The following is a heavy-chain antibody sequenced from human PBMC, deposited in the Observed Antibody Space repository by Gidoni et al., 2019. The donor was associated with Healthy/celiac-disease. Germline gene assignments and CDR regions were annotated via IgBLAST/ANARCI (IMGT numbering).Heavy chain of an antibody. D-gene: IGHD2-15*01. V-gene: IGHV3-23*01. CDR2: IRGSGGST. CDR3: AKGPEDTYCSGGSCYSPLFAFDI. Sequence: EVQLLESGGGLVQPGGSLRLSCAASGFTFSSYAMSWVRQAPGKGLEWVSAIRGSGGSTYYADSVKGRFTISRDNSKNTLYLQMNSLRAEDTAVYYCAKGPEDTYCSGGSCYSPLFAFDIWGQGTMVTVSS. CDR1: GFTFSSYA. J-gene: IGHJ3*02.